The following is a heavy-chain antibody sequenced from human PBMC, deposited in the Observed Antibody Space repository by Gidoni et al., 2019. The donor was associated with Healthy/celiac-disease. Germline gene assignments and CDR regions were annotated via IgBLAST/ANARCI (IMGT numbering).Heavy chain of an antibody. J-gene: IGHJ4*02. CDR3: ARGYYYDSSGYYSPVSYFDY. CDR1: GGSISSGGYY. D-gene: IGHD3-22*01. V-gene: IGHV4-31*03. Sequence: QVQLQESGPGLVKPSQTLSLTCTVSGGSISSGGYYWSWIRQHPGKGLEWIGYIYYSGSTYYNPSLKSRVTISVDTSKNQFSLKLSSVTAADTAVYYCARGYYYDSSGYYSPVSYFDYWGQGTLVTVSS. CDR2: IYYSGST.